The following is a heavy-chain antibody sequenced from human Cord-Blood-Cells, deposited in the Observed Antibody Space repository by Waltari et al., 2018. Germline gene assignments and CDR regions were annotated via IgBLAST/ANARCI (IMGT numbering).Heavy chain of an antibody. D-gene: IGHD4-17*01. J-gene: IGHJ4*02. CDR3: ARVAVYGDVFDY. CDR2: INSDGSST. V-gene: IGHV3-74*01. CDR1: GFTFSSYW. Sequence: EVQLVESGGGLVQPGGSLRLSCAASGFTFSSYWMHWVRQAPGKGLVWVSRINSDGSSTSYADAVKGRFTISRDNAKNTLYLQMNSLRAEDTAVYYCARVAVYGDVFDYWGQGTLVTVSS.